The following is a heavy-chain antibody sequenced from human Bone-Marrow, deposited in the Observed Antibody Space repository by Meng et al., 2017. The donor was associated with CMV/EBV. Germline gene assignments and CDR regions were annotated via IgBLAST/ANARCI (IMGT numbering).Heavy chain of an antibody. J-gene: IGHJ4*02. D-gene: IGHD2-2*01. V-gene: IGHV1-69*02. CDR1: GGTFSSYT. CDR3: ARLPGAGYCSSTSCPTDY. Sequence: SVKVSCKASGGTFSSYTISWARQAPGQGLEWMGRIIPILGIANYAQKFQGRVTITADKSTSTAYMELSSLRSEDTAVYYCARLPGAGYCSSTSCPTDYWGEATLVTVSS. CDR2: IIPILGIA.